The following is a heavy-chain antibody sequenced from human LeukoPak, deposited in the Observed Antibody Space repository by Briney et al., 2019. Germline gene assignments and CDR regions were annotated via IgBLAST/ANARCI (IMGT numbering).Heavy chain of an antibody. CDR3: ARGRYYLDN. V-gene: IGHV3-30*04. D-gene: IGHD3-10*01. Sequence: AGGSLRLSCAASGFTFSTYAMHWVRQAPGKGLEWVAVISFDGNNEYYADSVRGRFTISRDNSKNTLSLQMNSLRVEDTAVYHCARGRYYLDNWGQGTLVTVSS. CDR1: GFTFSTYA. J-gene: IGHJ4*02. CDR2: ISFDGNNE.